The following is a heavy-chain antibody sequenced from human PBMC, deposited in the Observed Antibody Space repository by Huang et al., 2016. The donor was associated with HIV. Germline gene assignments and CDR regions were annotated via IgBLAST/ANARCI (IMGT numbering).Heavy chain of an antibody. CDR1: GYIFTNYG. V-gene: IGHV1-18*01. D-gene: IGHD1-1*01. Sequence: QVELVQSGAEVKRPGASVRVSCKAAGYIFTNYGINWVRQAPGQGLEWMGWISAYNGNTNYAEKFQCRVTLTRDTSATTAYMELRDVTSADTAVYYCARDHWYPLQNWFDLWGQGTLVTVSS. CDR2: ISAYNGNT. J-gene: IGHJ5*01. CDR3: ARDHWYPLQNWFDL.